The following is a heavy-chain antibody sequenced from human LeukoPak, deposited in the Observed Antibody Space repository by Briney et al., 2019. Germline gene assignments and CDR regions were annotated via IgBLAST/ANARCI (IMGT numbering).Heavy chain of an antibody. CDR1: GFTFSSYA. Sequence: GGSLRLSCAASGFTFSSYAMHWVRQAPGKGLEWVAVISYDGSNKYYADSVKGRFTISRDNSKNTLYLQMNSLRAEDTAVYYCARGSGYTAYWGQGTLVTVSS. CDR3: ARGSGYTAY. CDR2: ISYDGSNK. J-gene: IGHJ4*02. D-gene: IGHD5-12*01. V-gene: IGHV3-30-3*01.